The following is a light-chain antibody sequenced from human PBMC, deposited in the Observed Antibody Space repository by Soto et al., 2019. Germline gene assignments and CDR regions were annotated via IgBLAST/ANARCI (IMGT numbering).Light chain of an antibody. CDR3: QQYYSYPRT. CDR1: QGISSY. Sequence: AIRMTQSPSSLSASTGDRVTITCRASQGISSYLAWYQQKPGKAPKLLIYAASTLQGGVPSRFSGSGSGTDFTLTISCLQSEDFAIYYCQQYYSYPRTFRQGTKVEIK. CDR2: AAS. J-gene: IGKJ1*01. V-gene: IGKV1-8*01.